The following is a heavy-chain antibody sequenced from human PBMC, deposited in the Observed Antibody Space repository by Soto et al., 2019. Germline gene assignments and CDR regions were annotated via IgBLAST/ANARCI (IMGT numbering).Heavy chain of an antibody. Sequence: QLQLRESGPGLVKPSETLSLNCTVTGASISSDDHYWAWIRQPPGKGPEFIGSIFHRGNTFTNPPLRSRLTISVHTSTNHCSLRRTSLTAADTAVYVCARRLAYGKPEDFWGQGTLVTVSS. CDR3: ARRLAYGKPEDF. J-gene: IGHJ4*02. CDR1: GASISSDDHY. V-gene: IGHV4-39*02. D-gene: IGHD2-21*01. CDR2: IFHRGNT.